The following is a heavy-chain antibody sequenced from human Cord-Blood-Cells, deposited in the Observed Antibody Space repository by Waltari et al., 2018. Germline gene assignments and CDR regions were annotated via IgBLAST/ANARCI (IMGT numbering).Heavy chain of an antibody. CDR3: ARSDRDIVVVPAAYYFDY. CDR2: INHSGST. V-gene: IGHV4-34*01. J-gene: IGHJ4*02. Sequence: QVQLQQWGAGLLKPSETLSLTCAVYGGSFRGYYWSWIRQPPGQGLECIGEINHSGSTNYNPSLKSRVTISVDTSKNQFSLKLSSVTAADTAVYYCARSDRDIVVVPAAYYFDYWGQGTLVTVSS. D-gene: IGHD2-2*01. CDR1: GGSFRGYY.